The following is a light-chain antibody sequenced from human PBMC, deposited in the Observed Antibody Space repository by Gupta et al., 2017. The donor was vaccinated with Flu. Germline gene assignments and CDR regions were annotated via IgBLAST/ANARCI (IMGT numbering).Light chain of an antibody. J-gene: IGKJ2*01. V-gene: IGKV3-15*01. CDR1: QSVSRN. CDR2: GAS. Sequence: ILMTQSPGTLSVSPGERATLSCRASQSVSRNLAWYQKRPGQAPRLLIYGASTRATGIPVRFSGSGYGTDFTLTISSRQSDDFAFYYCQLDNNWPLTTFGQGTKLEI. CDR3: QLDNNWPLTT.